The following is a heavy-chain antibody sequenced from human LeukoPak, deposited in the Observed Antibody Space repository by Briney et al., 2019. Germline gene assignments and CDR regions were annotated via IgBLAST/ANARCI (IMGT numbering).Heavy chain of an antibody. CDR1: GITFDDYS. J-gene: IGHJ6*03. Sequence: GGSLRLSCAASGITFDDYSMHWIRQPPGKGLEWVSLISWDGGSTDYADSVRGRFTISRDNNKNSLYLHMSSLRTEDTALYYCAIDSRLRRTPNYYYYFYMDVWGKGTTVTVSS. V-gene: IGHV3-43*01. D-gene: IGHD5-12*01. CDR3: AIDSRLRRTPNYYYYFYMDV. CDR2: ISWDGGST.